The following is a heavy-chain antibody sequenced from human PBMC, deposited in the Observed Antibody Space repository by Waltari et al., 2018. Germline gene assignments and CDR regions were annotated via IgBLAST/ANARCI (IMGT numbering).Heavy chain of an antibody. CDR3: ARQHIPYGAWTYYFDS. J-gene: IGHJ4*02. CDR2: IYYDGRT. V-gene: IGHV4-30-4*01. CDR1: GAAINSGDSY. D-gene: IGHD3-10*01. Sequence: QVQLQESGPGLVKPSQTLSLTCTVSGAAINSGDSYWSWIRQPPGKCLEWIGHIYYDGRTSYNPSLKSPVTMTVDTANNQFCLRLASVTAADTAVYYCARQHIPYGAWTYYFDSWGQGTLVTVSS.